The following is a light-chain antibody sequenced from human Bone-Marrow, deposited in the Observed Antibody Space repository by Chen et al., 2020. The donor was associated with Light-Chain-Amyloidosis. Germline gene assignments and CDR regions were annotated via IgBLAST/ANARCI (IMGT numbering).Light chain of an antibody. V-gene: IGLV6-57*01. J-gene: IGLJ3*02. CDR2: EDN. CDR1: SGSIATNY. CDR3: QSYQGSSQGV. Sequence: NFMLTQPHSVSESPGKTGIISCTRSSGSIATNYVQWYQQRPGSSPTTVIYEDNKRPSGVPDRFSGSSDRSSNSVSLTIAGLKTEDDADYYCQSYQGSSQGVFGGGTKLTVL.